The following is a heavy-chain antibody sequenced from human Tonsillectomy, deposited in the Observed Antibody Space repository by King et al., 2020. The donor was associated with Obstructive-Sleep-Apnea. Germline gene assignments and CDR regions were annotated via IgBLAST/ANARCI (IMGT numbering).Heavy chain of an antibody. CDR2: INHSGST. Sequence: VQLQQWGAGLLKPSETLSLTCAVYGGSFSGYHWSWIRQPPGKGLEWIGEINHSGSTNYNPSLKSRVTMLVDTSKNQFSLNLSSVTAADTAVYYCARRYYGSGSYSPLDYWGQGNLVTVSS. D-gene: IGHD3-10*01. CDR1: GGSFSGYH. V-gene: IGHV4-34*01. J-gene: IGHJ4*02. CDR3: ARRYYGSGSYSPLDY.